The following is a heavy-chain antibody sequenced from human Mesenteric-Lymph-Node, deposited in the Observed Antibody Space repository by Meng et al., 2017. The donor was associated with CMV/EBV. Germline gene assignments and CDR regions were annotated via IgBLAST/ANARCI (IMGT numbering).Heavy chain of an antibody. D-gene: IGHD6-19*01. V-gene: IGHV1-2*02. J-gene: IGHJ4*02. Sequence: ASVKVSCKTSGYTFTGYYMHWVRQAPAQGLEWMGWIVPINGVTNYAQKFQGRVTMTRDTSTSTVYMELSSLRSEDTAVYYCARDLGSGWYYFDYWGQGTLVTVSS. CDR3: ARDLGSGWYYFDY. CDR2: IVPINGVT. CDR1: GYTFTGYY.